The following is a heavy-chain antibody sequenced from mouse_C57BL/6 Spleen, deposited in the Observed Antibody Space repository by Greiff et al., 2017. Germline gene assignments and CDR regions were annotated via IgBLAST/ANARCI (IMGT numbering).Heavy chain of an antibody. D-gene: IGHD3-1*01. CDR1: GFTFSSYG. V-gene: IGHV5-6*02. Sequence: EVNLVESGGDLVKPGGSLKLSCAASGFTFSSYGMSWVRQTPDKRLEWVATISSGGSYTYYPDSVKGRFTISRDNAKNTLYLQMSSLKSEDTAMYYCARGLGGFAYWGQGTLVTVSA. CDR2: ISSGGSYT. CDR3: ARGLGGFAY. J-gene: IGHJ3*01.